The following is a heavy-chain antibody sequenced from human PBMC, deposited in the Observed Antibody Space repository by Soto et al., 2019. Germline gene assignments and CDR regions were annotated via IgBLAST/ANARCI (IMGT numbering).Heavy chain of an antibody. CDR3: ARDHLGAYHAFDI. CDR1: GGSRSSGGYS. V-gene: IGHV4-30-2*01. D-gene: IGHD7-27*01. Sequence: QLQLQESGSGLVKPSQTLSLTCAVSGGSRSSGGYSLSWIRQPPGKGLEWIGYIYHSGSTYYNPSLKSRVTISVDRSKNQFSLKLSSVTAADTAVYYCARDHLGAYHAFDIWGQGTMVTVSS. J-gene: IGHJ3*02. CDR2: IYHSGST.